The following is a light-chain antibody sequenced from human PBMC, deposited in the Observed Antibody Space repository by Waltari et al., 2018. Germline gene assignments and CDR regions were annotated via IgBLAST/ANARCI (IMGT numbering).Light chain of an antibody. CDR3: QQYKDLPRT. CDR2: DAS. J-gene: IGKJ1*01. CDR1: QDIRNY. V-gene: IGKV1-33*01. Sequence: DIQITQSPSSMSASVGDRVSITCQASQDIRNYLSWYQQKPGKAPKLLIYDASNLETGVPSRFSGSASGTDFTFTISSLQPEDIATYYCQQYKDLPRTFGQGTKVEFK.